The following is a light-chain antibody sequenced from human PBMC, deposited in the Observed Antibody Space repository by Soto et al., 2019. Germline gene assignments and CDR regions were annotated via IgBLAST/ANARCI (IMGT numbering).Light chain of an antibody. CDR1: SSDVGGYNY. Sequence: QSALTQPASVSGSPGQSITVSCIGTSSDVGGYNYVSWYQQHPGKAPKLMIHDVSDRPSGVSNRFSASKSGNTASLTISGLQVEDEAYYYCRSYASGNTQVFGGGTKLTVL. J-gene: IGLJ2*01. V-gene: IGLV2-14*01. CDR2: DVS. CDR3: RSYASGNTQV.